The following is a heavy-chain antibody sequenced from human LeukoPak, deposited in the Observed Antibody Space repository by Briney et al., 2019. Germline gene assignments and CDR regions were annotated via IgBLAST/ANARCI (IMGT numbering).Heavy chain of an antibody. V-gene: IGHV1-2*02. CDR3: ARSTDYYYYYMDV. CDR1: GYTFTGYY. D-gene: IGHD2-2*01. CDR2: INPNSGGT. Sequence: SVKVSCKASGYTFTGYYMHWVRQAPGQGLEWMGWINPNSGGTNYAQKFQGRVTITRDTSISTAYMELSRLRSDDTAVYYCARSTDYYYYYMDVWGKGTTVTVSS. J-gene: IGHJ6*03.